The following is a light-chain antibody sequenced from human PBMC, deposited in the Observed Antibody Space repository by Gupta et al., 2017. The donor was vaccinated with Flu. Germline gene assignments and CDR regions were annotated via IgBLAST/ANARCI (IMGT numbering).Light chain of an antibody. V-gene: IGKV1-5*03. Sequence: GDRATITCRASQSIRSWLAWYQQKPGKAPNLLIYKASNLESGVPSRFSGSGSGTEFTLTINSLQPDDFATYYCQQYDSYSLTFGGGTEVEIK. CDR3: QQYDSYSLT. CDR1: QSIRSW. CDR2: KAS. J-gene: IGKJ4*01.